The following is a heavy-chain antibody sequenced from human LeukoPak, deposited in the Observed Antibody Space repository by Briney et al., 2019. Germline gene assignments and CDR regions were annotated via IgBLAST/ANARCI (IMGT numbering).Heavy chain of an antibody. Sequence: GGSLRLSCAASGFTFSSYAMHWVRQAPGKGLEWVSGISWNSGSIGYADSVKGRFTISRDNAKNSLYLQMNSLRAEDTALYYCAKDIRAAAGTSDAAFDIWGQGTMVTVSS. CDR2: ISWNSGSI. CDR1: GFTFSSYA. D-gene: IGHD6-13*01. CDR3: AKDIRAAAGTSDAAFDI. V-gene: IGHV3-9*01. J-gene: IGHJ3*02.